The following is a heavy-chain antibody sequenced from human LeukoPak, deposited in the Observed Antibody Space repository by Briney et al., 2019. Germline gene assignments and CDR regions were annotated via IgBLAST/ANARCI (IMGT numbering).Heavy chain of an antibody. J-gene: IGHJ3*02. CDR3: ARDLPRSGRDAFDI. CDR2: IYYSVST. Sequence: SETLSLTCNVSGASIGNYYCSWIRQPPGKGLEWIGYIYYSVSTNYNPSLKSRVTISIDTSKNQSSLKLSSVTAADTAVYYCARDLPRSGRDAFDIWGQGTMVTVSS. CDR1: GASIGNYY. V-gene: IGHV4-59*01. D-gene: IGHD3-10*01.